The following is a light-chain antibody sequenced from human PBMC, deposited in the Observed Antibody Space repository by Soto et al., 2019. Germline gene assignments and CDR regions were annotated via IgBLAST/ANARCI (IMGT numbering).Light chain of an antibody. CDR1: SSNIGSNT. Sequence: QAVVTQPPSASGTPGQRVTLSCSGSSSNIGSNTVNWYQQLPGTAPKLLIYSNNQRPSGVPDRFSGSKSGTSASLAISGRQSEDEADYYCAAWDDSLNAVVFGGGTKLTVL. V-gene: IGLV1-44*01. CDR2: SNN. CDR3: AAWDDSLNAVV. J-gene: IGLJ2*01.